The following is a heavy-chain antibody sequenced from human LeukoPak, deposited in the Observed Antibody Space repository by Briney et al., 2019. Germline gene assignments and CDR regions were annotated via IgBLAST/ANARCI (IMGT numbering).Heavy chain of an antibody. J-gene: IGHJ4*02. Sequence: GGSLRLSCAASGFTFSSYGMHWVRPAPGKGLEWVAVIWYDGSNKYYADSVKGRFTISRDNSKNTLYLQMNSLRAEDTAVYYCARVGGCSGGSCYSFDYWGQGTLVTVSS. CDR2: IWYDGSNK. D-gene: IGHD2-15*01. CDR3: ARVGGCSGGSCYSFDY. CDR1: GFTFSSYG. V-gene: IGHV3-33*01.